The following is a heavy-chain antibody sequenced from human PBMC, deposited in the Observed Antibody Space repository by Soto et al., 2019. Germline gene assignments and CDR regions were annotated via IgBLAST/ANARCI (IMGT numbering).Heavy chain of an antibody. V-gene: IGHV4-59*08. Sequence: SETLSLTCTVSGGSISGYYWNWIRQPPGKGLEWIGYVYSSGSTKYNPSLKSRVTMSVDTSKNQFSLKLRSVTAADTAVYYCARYEFSNGWYDYFQYWGRGTLVTVSS. CDR3: ARYEFSNGWYDYFQY. J-gene: IGHJ4*02. D-gene: IGHD6-19*01. CDR2: VYSSGST. CDR1: GGSISGYY.